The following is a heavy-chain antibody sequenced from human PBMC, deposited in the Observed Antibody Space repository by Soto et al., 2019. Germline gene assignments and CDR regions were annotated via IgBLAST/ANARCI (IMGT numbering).Heavy chain of an antibody. CDR1: GGSISSGGYY. CDR2: IYHSGYT. J-gene: IGHJ6*02. CDR3: AKWEGLGSDYYYYAMDV. V-gene: IGHV4-31*02. Sequence: SETLSLTCTVAGGSISSGGYYWTWIRQHPGKGLEWIAYIYHSGYTFYNPSLKRRVTMSVDTSKTQFSMKLRSVTAADTAVYYCAKWEGLGSDYYYYAMDVWGQGTTVTVSS. D-gene: IGHD1-26*01.